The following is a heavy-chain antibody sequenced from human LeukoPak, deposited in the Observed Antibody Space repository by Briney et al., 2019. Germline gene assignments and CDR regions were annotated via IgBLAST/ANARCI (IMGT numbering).Heavy chain of an antibody. V-gene: IGHV3-7*03. CDR3: ARDSGYDTFDY. CDR2: IKEDGSEK. D-gene: IGHD5-12*01. J-gene: IGHJ4*02. CDR1: GFTFSSSW. Sequence: GGSLRLPCAASGFTFSSSWMTWVRQASGKGLEWVANIKEDGSEKNYVDSVKGRFTISRDNAKNSVYLEMNSLRAEDTAVYYCARDSGYDTFDYWGQGTLVTVSS.